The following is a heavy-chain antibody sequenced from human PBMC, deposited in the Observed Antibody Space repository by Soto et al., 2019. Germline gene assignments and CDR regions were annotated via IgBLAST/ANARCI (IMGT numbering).Heavy chain of an antibody. Sequence: QVQLVESGGGVVQPGRSLRLSCAASGFTFSSYGMHWVRQAPGKGLEWVAVIWYDGSNKYYADSVKGRFTISRDNSKKTLYLQMISLRAEDTAVYYCARYYGDYEVHYYYYYMDVWGKGTTVTVSS. CDR1: GFTFSSYG. D-gene: IGHD4-17*01. V-gene: IGHV3-33*01. J-gene: IGHJ6*03. CDR2: IWYDGSNK. CDR3: ARYYGDYEVHYYYYYMDV.